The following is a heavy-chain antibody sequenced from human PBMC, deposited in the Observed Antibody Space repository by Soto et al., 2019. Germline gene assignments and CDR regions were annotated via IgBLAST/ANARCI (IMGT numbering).Heavy chain of an antibody. J-gene: IGHJ6*02. V-gene: IGHV3-30-3*01. CDR3: ASGEESRYYYYGMDV. CDR2: ISHDGSDK. Sequence: PGGSLRLSCAASGFTFSSYNMNWVRQAPGKGLEWVALISHDGSDKYYADSVKGRLTISRDNAKNSLYLQMNSLRAEDTAVYYCASGEESRYYYYGMDVWGQGTTVTSP. CDR1: GFTFSSYN.